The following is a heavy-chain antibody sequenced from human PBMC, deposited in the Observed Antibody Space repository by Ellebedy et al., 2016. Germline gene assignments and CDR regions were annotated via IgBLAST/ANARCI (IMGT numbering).Heavy chain of an antibody. CDR1: GFTFSTYS. J-gene: IGHJ4*02. V-gene: IGHV3-48*02. D-gene: IGHD2-8*01. CDR2: ISSSSTTI. CDR3: AREGIALMVSVSYYFDF. Sequence: GESLKISCAASGFTFSTYSMNWVRQAPGKGLEWVSYISSSSTTIYYAASVKGRFTISRDTAKNSLYLQMNSLRDEDTAVYYCAREGIALMVSVSYYFDFWGQGTLVTVSS.